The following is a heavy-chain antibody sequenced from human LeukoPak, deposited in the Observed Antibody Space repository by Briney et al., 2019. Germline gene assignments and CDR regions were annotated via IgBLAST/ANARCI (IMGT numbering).Heavy chain of an antibody. CDR2: ISTSSSYT. Sequence: GGSLRLSCAASGFTFSDYYMSWIRQAPGKGLEWVSYISTSSSYTNYADSVKGRFTISRDNAKNSLYLQMNSLRVEDTAVYYCARVGDSGGYRAYYFDYWGQGTLVTVSS. D-gene: IGHD1-26*01. CDR1: GFTFSDYY. CDR3: ARVGDSGGYRAYYFDY. V-gene: IGHV3-11*06. J-gene: IGHJ4*02.